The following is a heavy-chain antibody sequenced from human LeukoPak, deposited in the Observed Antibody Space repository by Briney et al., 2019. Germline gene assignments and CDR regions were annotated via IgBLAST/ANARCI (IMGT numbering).Heavy chain of an antibody. CDR3: ARWTVGATGFDY. V-gene: IGHV4-30-4*08. J-gene: IGHJ4*02. CDR2: IYYSGSN. CDR1: GGSISSGDYY. D-gene: IGHD1-26*01. Sequence: SETLSLTCTVSGGSISSGDYYWSWIRQPPGKGLEWIGYIYYSGSNYYNPSLKSRVTISVDTSKNQFSLKLSSVTAADTAVYYCARWTVGATGFDYWGQGTLVTVSS.